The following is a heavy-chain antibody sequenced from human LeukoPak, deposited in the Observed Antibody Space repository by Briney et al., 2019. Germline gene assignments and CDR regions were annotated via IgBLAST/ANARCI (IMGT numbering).Heavy chain of an antibody. CDR1: GFTVSSNY. V-gene: IGHV3-11*04. J-gene: IGHJ4*02. CDR2: ISSTGSTI. Sequence: GGSLRLSCAASGFTVSSNYMSWVRQAPAKGLEWVSYISSTGSTIYYADSVKGRFTISRDNAKNSLYLQMNSLRDEDTAVYYCARVGAPSSSSFAILYWGQGTLVTVSS. D-gene: IGHD2-2*01. CDR3: ARVGAPSSSSFAILY.